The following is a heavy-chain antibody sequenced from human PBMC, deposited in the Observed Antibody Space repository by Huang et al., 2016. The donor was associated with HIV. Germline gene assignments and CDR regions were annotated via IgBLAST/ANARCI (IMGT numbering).Heavy chain of an antibody. J-gene: IGHJ4*02. CDR2: VNHSGSA. CDR3: ARPKMTATPSDSSWSYFDF. Sequence: QVRLEQWGPNLLKPSDTLSLKCAVYGGSFSDYFWTWIRQSPVKGLEGIGEVNHSGSATHNPSLRSRVSMSVDSSKNQFYLNLTSVTAADTAVYFCARPKMTATPSDSSWSYFDFWGRGTPVTVSS. CDR1: GGSFSDYF. V-gene: IGHV4-34*01. D-gene: IGHD3-10*01.